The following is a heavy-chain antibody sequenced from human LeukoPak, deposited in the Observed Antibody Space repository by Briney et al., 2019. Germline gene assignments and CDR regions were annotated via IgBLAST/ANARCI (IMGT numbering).Heavy chain of an antibody. J-gene: IGHJ4*02. CDR1: GFTFSDYY. Sequence: GGSLRLSCAASGFTFSDYYMSWIRQAPGKGLEWVSYISSSSSYTNYADSVKGRFTVSRDNAKDSLYLQMNSLRVEDTAVYYCARGGVLRSFDYWGQGTLVTVSS. V-gene: IGHV3-11*06. CDR2: ISSSSSYT. CDR3: ARGGVLRSFDY. D-gene: IGHD4/OR15-4a*01.